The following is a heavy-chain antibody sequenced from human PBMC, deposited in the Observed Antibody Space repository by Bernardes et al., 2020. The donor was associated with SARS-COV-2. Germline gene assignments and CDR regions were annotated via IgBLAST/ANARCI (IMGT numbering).Heavy chain of an antibody. J-gene: IGHJ6*02. Sequence: GGSLRLSCAASGFTFGSYSMNWVRQAPGKGLEWVSSISSSSSYIYYADSVKGRFTISRDNAKNSLYLQMNSLRAEDTAVYYCARVDSSRYYYGMDVWGQGTTVTVSS. CDR3: ARVDSSRYYYGMDV. V-gene: IGHV3-21*01. CDR1: GFTFGSYS. D-gene: IGHD6-13*01. CDR2: ISSSSSYI.